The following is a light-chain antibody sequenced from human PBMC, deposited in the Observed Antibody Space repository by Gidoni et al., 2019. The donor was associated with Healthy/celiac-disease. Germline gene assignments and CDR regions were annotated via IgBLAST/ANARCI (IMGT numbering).Light chain of an antibody. CDR3: QHYGSLPPVT. Sequence: EIVLTQSPGPLSLSPGERATLSCRASQSVSSSYLAWYQQKPGQAPRLLIYGASSRATDIPDRFSGSGSGTDFTLTISRLEPEDNAVYYCQHYGSLPPVTFGGGTKVEIK. J-gene: IGKJ4*01. CDR1: QSVSSSY. CDR2: GAS. V-gene: IGKV3-20*01.